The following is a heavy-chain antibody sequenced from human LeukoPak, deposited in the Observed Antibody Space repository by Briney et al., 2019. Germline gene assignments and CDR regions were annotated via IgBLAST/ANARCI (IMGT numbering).Heavy chain of an antibody. V-gene: IGHV4-59*01. CDR1: GGSINSCY. CDR2: MHYTGST. Sequence: SETLSLTCTVSGGSINSCYWSWIRQPPGKGLECIGYMHYTGSTNYNPSLKSRVTISVDTSKSQFSLKLSSVTAADTAIYYCARGGYYGSGNDFRFDPWGQGTLVTVSS. J-gene: IGHJ5*02. CDR3: ARGGYYGSGNDFRFDP. D-gene: IGHD3-10*01.